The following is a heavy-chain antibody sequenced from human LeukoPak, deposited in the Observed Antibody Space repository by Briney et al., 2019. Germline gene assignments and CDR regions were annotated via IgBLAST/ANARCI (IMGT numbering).Heavy chain of an antibody. CDR2: IIPIFGTA. J-gene: IGHJ6*02. CDR3: ARTLYGTDGYYYGMDV. D-gene: IGHD5-24*01. V-gene: IGHV1-69*13. CDR1: GYTFTSNY. Sequence: ASVKVSCKASGYTFTSNYIHWVRQAPGQGLEWTGGIIPIFGTANYAQKFQGRVTITADESTSTAYMELSSLRSEDTAVYYCARTLYGTDGYYYGMDVWGQGTTVTVSS.